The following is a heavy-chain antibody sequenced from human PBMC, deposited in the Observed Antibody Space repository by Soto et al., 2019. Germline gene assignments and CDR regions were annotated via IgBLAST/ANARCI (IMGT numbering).Heavy chain of an antibody. V-gene: IGHV3-53*01. CDR2: IYTAGGT. J-gene: IGHJ5*02. CDR3: ARALPVAKGGFDP. D-gene: IGHD2-2*01. CDR1: GFTVSNNY. Sequence: LRLSCAASGFTVSNNYMTWVRQPPGKGLECVSVIYTAGGTNYADSVKGRFIISRDNHKNTLYLQKNSLRAEATAVYYCARALPVAKGGFDPWGQGTLVTVSS.